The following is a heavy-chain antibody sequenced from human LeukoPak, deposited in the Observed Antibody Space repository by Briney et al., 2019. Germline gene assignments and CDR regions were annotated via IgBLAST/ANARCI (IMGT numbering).Heavy chain of an antibody. CDR3: ASGGGSFGDV. Sequence: ASVKVSCKASGYSFTGYYMHWVRQAPGQGLEWMGRTNPNSGGTNYARKFQGRVTMTRDTSISTDYMELSGLRSDDTAVYYCASGGGSFGDVWGRGTMVTVSS. V-gene: IGHV1-2*06. CDR2: TNPNSGGT. CDR1: GYSFTGYY. J-gene: IGHJ3*01. D-gene: IGHD2-15*01.